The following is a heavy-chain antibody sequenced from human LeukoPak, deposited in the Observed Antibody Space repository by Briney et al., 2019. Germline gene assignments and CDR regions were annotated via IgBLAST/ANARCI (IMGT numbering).Heavy chain of an antibody. CDR2: INPNSGGT. CDR3: ARDVSSSSGYDY. Sequence: ASVKVSCKASGYTFTGYYMHWVRQAPGQGLEWMGWINPNSGGTNYAQKFQSRVTMTRDTSISTAYMELSRLRSDDTAVYYCARDVSSSSGYDYWGQGTLVTVSS. CDR1: GYTFTGYY. V-gene: IGHV1-2*02. J-gene: IGHJ4*02. D-gene: IGHD6-6*01.